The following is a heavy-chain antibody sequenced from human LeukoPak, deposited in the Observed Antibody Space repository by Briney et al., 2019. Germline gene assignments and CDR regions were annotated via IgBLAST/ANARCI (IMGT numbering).Heavy chain of an antibody. CDR3: VRDPSNSGWAFDY. D-gene: IGHD6-19*01. Sequence: GGSLRLSCAASVFTFSTYAMHWVRQAPGKGLEWVAMIWYNGKNKHYADSVKGRFTISRDNSKNTLDLQMNSLRADDTAVYYCVRDPSNSGWAFDYWGQGTLVTVSS. J-gene: IGHJ4*02. CDR1: VFTFSTYA. CDR2: IWYNGKNK. V-gene: IGHV3-33*01.